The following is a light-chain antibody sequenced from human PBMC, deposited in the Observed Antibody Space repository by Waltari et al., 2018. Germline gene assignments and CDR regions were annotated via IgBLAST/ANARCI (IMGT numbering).Light chain of an antibody. CDR2: GAA. CDR3: QQYGTSPYT. V-gene: IGKV3-20*01. CDR1: QNLSSNF. J-gene: IGKJ2*01. Sequence: IVLTQSPGTLSLSPGDKASLSCKASQNLSSNFLAWYRQGPGQPPGLLIHGAAKRAAGIPDTFSGSGSGTDFTLTISRLEAEDSAVYYCQQYGTSPYTFGQGTKVEIK.